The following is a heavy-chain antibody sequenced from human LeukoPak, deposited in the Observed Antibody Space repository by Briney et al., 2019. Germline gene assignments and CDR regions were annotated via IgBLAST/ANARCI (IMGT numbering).Heavy chain of an antibody. V-gene: IGHV4-34*01. CDR3: PRGIYNDYRRRQGNWFDP. CDR2: INHSGST. J-gene: IGHJ5*02. Sequence: PSQTLSLTCAVYGESFSGYYWSWIRQPPGKGLEWIGEINHSGSTNYNPSLKSRVSISVDTSKSQFSLNVRSVTAADTAVYYCPRGIYNDYRRRQGNWFDPWGQGTLVTVSS. D-gene: IGHD3-16*01. CDR1: GESFSGYY.